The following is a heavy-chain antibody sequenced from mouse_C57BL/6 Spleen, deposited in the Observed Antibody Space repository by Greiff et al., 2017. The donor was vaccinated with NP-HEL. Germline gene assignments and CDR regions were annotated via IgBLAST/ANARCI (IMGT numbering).Heavy chain of an antibody. CDR3: ASSTDSWFAY. V-gene: IGHV5-6*01. CDR2: ISSGGSYT. J-gene: IGHJ3*01. CDR1: GFTFSSYG. D-gene: IGHD4-1*02. Sequence: EVQLQESGGDLVKPGGSLKLSCAASGFTFSSYGMSWVRQTPDKRLEWVATISSGGSYTYYPDSVKGRFTISRDNAKNTLYLQMSSLKSEDTAMYYCASSTDSWFAYWGQGTLVTVSA.